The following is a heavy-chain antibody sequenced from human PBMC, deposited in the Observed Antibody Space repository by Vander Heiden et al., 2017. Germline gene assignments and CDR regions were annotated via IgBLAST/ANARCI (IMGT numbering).Heavy chain of an antibody. D-gene: IGHD1-7*01. CDR3: AREANWNYLMVAFDI. Sequence: GIIPIFGTANYAQKFQGRVTITADESTSTAYMELSSLRSEDTAVYYCAREANWNYLMVAFDIWGQGTMVTVSS. V-gene: IGHV1-69*01. CDR2: IIPIFGTA. J-gene: IGHJ3*02.